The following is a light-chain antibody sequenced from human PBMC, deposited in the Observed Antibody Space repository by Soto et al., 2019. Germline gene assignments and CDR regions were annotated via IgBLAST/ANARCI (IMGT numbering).Light chain of an antibody. Sequence: EMVLTQSPATLSLSPGERATLSCRASQSVSSYLGWFQQKPGQAPRLLIYDASNRAAGIPARFSGSGSGTDFTLTISSLESEDFAVYYCHQRYNWPWTFGQGTKVDIK. CDR3: HQRYNWPWT. CDR1: QSVSSY. CDR2: DAS. J-gene: IGKJ1*01. V-gene: IGKV3-11*01.